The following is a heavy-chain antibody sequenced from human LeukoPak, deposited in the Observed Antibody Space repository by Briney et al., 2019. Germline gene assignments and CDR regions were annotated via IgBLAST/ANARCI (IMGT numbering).Heavy chain of an antibody. CDR1: GGSISSGTYY. D-gene: IGHD1-1*01. CDR3: ATGTGHYYYYYYMDV. Sequence: SETLSLTCTVSGGSISSGTYYWSWIRQPAGKGLEWIGRIYSSGTNYNPSLKSRVTISVGTSKNQFSLKLSSVTAADTAIYYCATGTGHYYYYYYMDVWGKGTTVTVSS. CDR2: IYSSGT. V-gene: IGHV4-61*02. J-gene: IGHJ6*03.